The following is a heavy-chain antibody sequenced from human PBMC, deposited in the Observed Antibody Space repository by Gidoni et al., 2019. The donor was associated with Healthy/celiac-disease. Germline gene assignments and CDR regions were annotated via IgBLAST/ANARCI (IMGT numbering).Heavy chain of an antibody. J-gene: IGHJ2*01. D-gene: IGHD3-10*01. CDR2: IYPGDSDT. Sequence: EVQLVQSGAEVKKPGESLKISCKGSGCSYTSDWIGCVRPMPGKGLEWMGIIYPGDSDTRYSPSFQGQVTISADKSISTAYLQWSSLKASDTAMYYCARLPGWLQSGEGWYFDLWGRGTLVTVSS. CDR1: GCSYTSDW. V-gene: IGHV5-51*01. CDR3: ARLPGWLQSGEGWYFDL.